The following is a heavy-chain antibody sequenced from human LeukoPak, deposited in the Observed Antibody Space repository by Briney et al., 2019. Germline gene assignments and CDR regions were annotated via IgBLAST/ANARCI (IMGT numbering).Heavy chain of an antibody. Sequence: LRLYRATFGFTVRTDSMTKDGYAPGKGLKWDPALGVSGGGPEYADSVKGRFTITRDDSKNTLYLQMDSLRAEDTAVYYCARDDGGPSGYGMDVWGQGTTVTVSS. CDR1: GFTVRTDS. D-gene: IGHD4-23*01. V-gene: IGHV3-23*01. CDR2: LGVSGGGP. CDR3: ARDDGGPSGYGMDV. J-gene: IGHJ6*02.